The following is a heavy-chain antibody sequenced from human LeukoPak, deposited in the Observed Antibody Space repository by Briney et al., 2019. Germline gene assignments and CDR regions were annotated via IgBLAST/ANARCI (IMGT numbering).Heavy chain of an antibody. CDR2: IYPGDSDT. D-gene: IGHD5-18*01. V-gene: IGHV5-51*01. Sequence: KRGESLKISCKGSGYRFTSYWIGWVRQMPGKGLAWMGIIYPGDSDTRYSPSFQGQVTISADKSISTAYLQWSSLKASDTAMYYCARQPPRGYSYGYQAFDIWGQGTMVTVSS. CDR3: ARQPPRGYSYGYQAFDI. CDR1: GYRFTSYW. J-gene: IGHJ3*02.